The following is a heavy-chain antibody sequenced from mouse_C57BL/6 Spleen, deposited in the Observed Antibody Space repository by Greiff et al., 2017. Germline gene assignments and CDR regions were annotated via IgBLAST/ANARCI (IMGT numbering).Heavy chain of an antibody. D-gene: IGHD2-3*01. V-gene: IGHV1-82*01. CDR2: IYPGDGDT. J-gene: IGHJ4*01. CDR3: ARRGDGYYEGAMDY. Sequence: QVQLQQSGPELVKPGASVKISCKASGYAFSSSWMNWVKQRPGKGLEWIGRIYPGDGDTNYNGKFKGKATLTADKSSSTAYMQLSSLTSEDSAVYFCARRGDGYYEGAMDYWGQGTSVTVSS. CDR1: GYAFSSSW.